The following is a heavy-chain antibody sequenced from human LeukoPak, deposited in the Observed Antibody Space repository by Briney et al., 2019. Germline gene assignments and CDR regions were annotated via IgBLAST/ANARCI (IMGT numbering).Heavy chain of an antibody. J-gene: IGHJ4*02. CDR1: GASISSGTYY. CDR2: TYYSGST. D-gene: IGHD3-22*01. V-gene: IGHV4-39*01. Sequence: SETLSLTCSVSGASISSGTYYWGWIRQAPWKGLEWIGTTYYSGSTYYTPSLRSRVTISADTSENQFSLKLSSVTAADTAVYYCARHRLGSGYYFLFDYWGQGVLVTVSS. CDR3: ARHRLGSGYYFLFDY.